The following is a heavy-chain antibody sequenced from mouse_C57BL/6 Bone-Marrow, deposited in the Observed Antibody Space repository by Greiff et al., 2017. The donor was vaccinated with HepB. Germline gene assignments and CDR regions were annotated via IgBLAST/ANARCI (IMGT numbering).Heavy chain of an antibody. CDR3: ASPSYYREAWFAY. V-gene: IGHV5-4*03. J-gene: IGHJ3*01. D-gene: IGHD2-14*01. CDR1: GFTFSSYA. Sequence: EVKVEESGGGLVKPGGSLKLSCAASGFTFSSYAMSWVLQTPEKRLEWVATISDGGSYTYYPDNVKGRFTISRDNAKNNLYLQMSHLKSEDTAMYYCASPSYYREAWFAYWGQGTLVTVSA. CDR2: ISDGGSYT.